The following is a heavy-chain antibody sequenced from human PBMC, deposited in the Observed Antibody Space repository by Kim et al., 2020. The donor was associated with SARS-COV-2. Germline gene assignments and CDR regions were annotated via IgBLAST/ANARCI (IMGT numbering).Heavy chain of an antibody. D-gene: IGHD3-22*01. CDR3: ARGLWYYDNSGCHSFYY. CDR1: GGSFSGYY. J-gene: IGHJ4*01. V-gene: IGHV4-34*01. Sequence: SETLSLTCAVYGGSFSGYYWSWIRQPPGKGLEWIGEINHSGSTNYNPSLKSRVTISVDTSKNQFSLKLSSVTAADTAVYYCARGLWYYDNSGCHSFYYWG. CDR2: INHSGST.